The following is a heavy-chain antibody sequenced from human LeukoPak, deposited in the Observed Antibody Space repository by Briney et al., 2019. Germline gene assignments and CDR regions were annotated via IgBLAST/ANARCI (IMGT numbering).Heavy chain of an antibody. D-gene: IGHD6-13*01. V-gene: IGHV3-7*01. CDR3: ARGGRKQQLAQDRNDY. Sequence: GGSLRLSCAASGFTFSSYWMSWVRQAPGKGLEWVANIKQDGSEKYYVDSVKGRFTISRDNAKNSLYLQMNGLRAEDTAVYYCARGGRKQQLAQDRNDYWGQGTLVTVSS. J-gene: IGHJ4*02. CDR1: GFTFSSYW. CDR2: IKQDGSEK.